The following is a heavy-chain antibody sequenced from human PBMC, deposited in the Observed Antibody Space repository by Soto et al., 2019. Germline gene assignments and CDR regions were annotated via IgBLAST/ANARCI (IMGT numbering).Heavy chain of an antibody. CDR1: GGSISSGGYY. CDR3: ARKIGAADGRNRGALDI. D-gene: IGHD6-13*01. Sequence: QVQLQESGPGLVKPSQTLSLTCTVSGGSISSGGYYWSWIRQHPGKGLEWIGYIYYSGSTYYNPSLKSRVTTSVDTYKNQFSLKLSSVTAAHTAVYYCARKIGAADGRNRGALDIWDQGTMVNVAS. J-gene: IGHJ3*02. V-gene: IGHV4-31*03. CDR2: IYYSGST.